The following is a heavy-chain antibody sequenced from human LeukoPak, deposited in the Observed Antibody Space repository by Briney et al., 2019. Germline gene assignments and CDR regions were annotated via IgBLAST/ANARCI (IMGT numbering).Heavy chain of an antibody. CDR3: ARVRWPTGYFQH. CDR2: INHSGST. J-gene: IGHJ1*01. D-gene: IGHD4-23*01. V-gene: IGHV4-34*01. CDR1: GGSFSGYY. Sequence: SETLSLTCAVYGGSFSGYYWSWIRQPPGKGLEWIGEINHSGSTNYNPSLKSRVTISVDTSKNQFSLKLSSVTAADTAVYYCARVRWPTGYFQHWGQGTLVTVSS.